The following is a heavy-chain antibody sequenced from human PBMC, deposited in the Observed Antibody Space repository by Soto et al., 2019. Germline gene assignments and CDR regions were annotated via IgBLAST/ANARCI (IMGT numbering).Heavy chain of an antibody. D-gene: IGHD3-22*01. Sequence: PSETLSLTCTVSGGSISSYYWSWIRQPPGKGLEWIGYIYYSGSTNYNPSLKSRVTISVDTSKNQFSLKLSSVTAADTAVYYCARGDYDSSGYSYAFDIWGQGTMVTVSS. V-gene: IGHV4-59*01. CDR2: IYYSGST. CDR3: ARGDYDSSGYSYAFDI. CDR1: GGSISSYY. J-gene: IGHJ3*02.